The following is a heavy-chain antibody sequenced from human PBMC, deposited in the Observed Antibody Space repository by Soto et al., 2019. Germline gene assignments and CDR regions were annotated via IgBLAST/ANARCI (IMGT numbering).Heavy chain of an antibody. D-gene: IGHD2-15*01. CDR3: ARALVVVVAAAASDAFDI. CDR2: INHSGST. Sequence: QVQLQQWGAGLLKPSETLSLTCAVYGGSFSGYYWSWIRQPPGKGLEWIGEINHSGSTNYNPSVKSRVTISVDTSKNQFSLKLSSVTAADTAVYYCARALVVVVAAAASDAFDIWGQGTMVTVSS. V-gene: IGHV4-34*01. CDR1: GGSFSGYY. J-gene: IGHJ3*02.